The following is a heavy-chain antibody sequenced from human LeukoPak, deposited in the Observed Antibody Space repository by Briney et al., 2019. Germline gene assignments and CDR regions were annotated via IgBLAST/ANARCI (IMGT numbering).Heavy chain of an antibody. V-gene: IGHV4-39*01. J-gene: IGHJ3*02. Sequence: SETLSLTCTVSGGSISSSSYYWGWIRQPPGKGLEWIGSIYYSGSTYYNPSLKSRVTISVDTSKNQFSLKLSSVTAADTAVYYCARRFLEWLLLRGAFDIWGQGTMVTVSS. D-gene: IGHD3-3*01. CDR2: IYYSGST. CDR1: GGSISSSSYY. CDR3: ARRFLEWLLLRGAFDI.